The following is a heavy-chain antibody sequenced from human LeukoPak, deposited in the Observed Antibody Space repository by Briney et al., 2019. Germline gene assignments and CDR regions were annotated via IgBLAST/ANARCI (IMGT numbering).Heavy chain of an antibody. CDR2: ISAYNGNT. CDR1: GYTFTSYG. J-gene: IGHJ4*02. V-gene: IGHV1-18*01. Sequence: ASVKVSCKASGYTFTSYGISWVRQAPGQGLEWMGWISAYNGNTNYAQKPQGRVTMTTDTSTSTAYMELRSLRSDDTAVYYCARDPLVGATRLFYFDYWGQGTLVTVSS. CDR3: ARDPLVGATRLFYFDY. D-gene: IGHD1-26*01.